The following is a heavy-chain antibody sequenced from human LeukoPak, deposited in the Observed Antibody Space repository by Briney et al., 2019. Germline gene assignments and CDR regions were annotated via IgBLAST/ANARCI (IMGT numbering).Heavy chain of an antibody. CDR2: IIPIFGTA. CDR1: GGTFSSYA. J-gene: IGHJ4*02. V-gene: IGHV1-69*13. Sequence: ASVKVSCKASGGTFSSYAISWVRQAPGQGLEGMGGIIPIFGTANYAQKFQGRVTITADESTSTAYMELSSLRSEDTAVYYCARGFRRGDYGGNYWAQGPLVTVSS. D-gene: IGHD4-23*01. CDR3: ARGFRRGDYGGNY.